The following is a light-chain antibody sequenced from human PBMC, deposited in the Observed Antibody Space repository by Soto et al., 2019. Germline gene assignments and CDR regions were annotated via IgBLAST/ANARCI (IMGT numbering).Light chain of an antibody. V-gene: IGKV3-15*01. Sequence: EKMLTESPSTLSVSPGERVTLSCRASQSVDINLAWYQQKPGQAPRLLIYGASTRATDMPGRFSGRGAGAEFTLTISSLQSEDFAVYYCQQYNNLPLTFGQGTRLEI. CDR1: QSVDIN. CDR2: GAS. CDR3: QQYNNLPLT. J-gene: IGKJ5*01.